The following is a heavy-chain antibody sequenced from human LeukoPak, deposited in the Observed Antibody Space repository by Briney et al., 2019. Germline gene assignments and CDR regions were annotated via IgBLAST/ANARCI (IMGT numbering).Heavy chain of an antibody. J-gene: IGHJ6*03. Sequence: SETLSLACTVSGGSISSYYWSWIRQPAGKGLEWIGRIYTSGSTNYNPSLKSRITISVDTSKNQFSLKLSSVTAADTAVYYCARGGGPSGYYMDVWGKGTTVTVSS. CDR2: IYTSGST. CDR1: GGSISSYY. D-gene: IGHD2-15*01. CDR3: ARGGGPSGYYMDV. V-gene: IGHV4-4*07.